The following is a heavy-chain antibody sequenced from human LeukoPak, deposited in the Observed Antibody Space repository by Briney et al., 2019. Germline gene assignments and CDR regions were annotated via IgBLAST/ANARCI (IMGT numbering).Heavy chain of an antibody. CDR3: AKGGLVWDYSYYFDY. Sequence: GGSLRLSCAASGFTFSNYAMNWVRQAPGKGLEWVSTISGSGTKTYYADSVKGRFTISRDNSKNMVSLQMNSLRAEDTALYYCAKGGLVWDYSYYFDYWGQGMLVTVSA. CDR1: GFTFSNYA. J-gene: IGHJ4*02. D-gene: IGHD6-19*01. V-gene: IGHV3-23*01. CDR2: ISGSGTKT.